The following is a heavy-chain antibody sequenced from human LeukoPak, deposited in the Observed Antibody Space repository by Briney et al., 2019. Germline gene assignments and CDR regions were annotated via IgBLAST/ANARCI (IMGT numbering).Heavy chain of an antibody. CDR2: IHIGGTT. Sequence: SETLSLTCTVSGGSISSYYWSWIRQPPGKGLEWIGRIHIGGTTTYKSSLQSRVTISIDTSKNQFSLRLNSVTAADTAIYYCVGLGFLQWTPPRIFDSWGQGTLVTVSS. J-gene: IGHJ4*02. CDR3: VGLGFLQWTPPRIFDS. V-gene: IGHV4-59*08. D-gene: IGHD3-3*02. CDR1: GGSISSYY.